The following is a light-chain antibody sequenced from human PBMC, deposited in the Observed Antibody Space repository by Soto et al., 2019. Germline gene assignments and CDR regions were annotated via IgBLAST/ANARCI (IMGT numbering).Light chain of an antibody. Sequence: EVVLTQSPGILSLSPGERASLSCRASQSIHSSFLAWYQQKPGQPPRLLMYGASSRASGIADRFSGSGSGTDFTLPISRLEPEDFAVYYCQQYDTSPYTFGQGTNLEIK. CDR1: QSIHSSF. J-gene: IGKJ2*01. CDR3: QQYDTSPYT. CDR2: GAS. V-gene: IGKV3-20*01.